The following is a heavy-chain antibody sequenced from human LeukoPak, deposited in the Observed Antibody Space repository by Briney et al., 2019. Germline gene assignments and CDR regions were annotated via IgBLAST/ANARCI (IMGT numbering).Heavy chain of an antibody. CDR2: IYHSGST. CDR3: ARSGLVVPAAMGGYYYYGMDV. D-gene: IGHD2-2*01. Sequence: SGTLSLTCAVSGGSISSSNWWSWVRQPPGKGLEWIGEIYHSGSTNYNPSLKSRVTIPVDKSKNQFSPKLSSVTAAGTAVYYCARSGLVVPAAMGGYYYYGMDVWGQGTTVTVSS. CDR1: GGSISSSNW. J-gene: IGHJ6*02. V-gene: IGHV4-4*02.